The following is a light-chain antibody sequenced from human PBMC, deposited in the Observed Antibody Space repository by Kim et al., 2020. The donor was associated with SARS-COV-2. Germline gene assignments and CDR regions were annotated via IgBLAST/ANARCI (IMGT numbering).Light chain of an antibody. V-gene: IGLV5-37*01. CDR3: MIWPSNAV. J-gene: IGLJ3*02. Sequence: YWYQQKPGSPPRYLLYYYSDSDKGQGSGVPSRFSGSKDASANTGILLISGLQSEDEADYYCMIWPSNAVFGGGTQLTVL. CDR2: YYSDSDK.